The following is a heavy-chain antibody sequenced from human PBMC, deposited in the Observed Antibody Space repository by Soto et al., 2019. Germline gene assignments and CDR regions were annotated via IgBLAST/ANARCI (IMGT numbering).Heavy chain of an antibody. CDR3: ARGSGSYYGVSWSAP. Sequence: PSETLSLTCTVSGGCISSYYWSWIRQPPGKGLEWIGYIYYSGSTNYNPSLKSRVTISVDTSKNQFSLKLSSVTAAVTAVYYCARGSGSYYGVSWSAPWGQRTLVTGSS. CDR1: GGCISSYY. J-gene: IGHJ5*02. CDR2: IYYSGST. V-gene: IGHV4-59*01. D-gene: IGHD1-26*01.